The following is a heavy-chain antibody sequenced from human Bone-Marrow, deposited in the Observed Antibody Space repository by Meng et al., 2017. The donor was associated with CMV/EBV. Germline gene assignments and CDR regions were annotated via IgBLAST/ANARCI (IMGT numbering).Heavy chain of an antibody. V-gene: IGHV3-48*04. CDR3: ARVSRTGTIDY. CDR2: ISSSSSTI. CDR1: GFTFSSYW. Sequence: GGSLRLSCAASGFTFSSYWMNWVRQAPGKGLEWVSYISSSSSTIYYADSVKGRFTISRDNAKNSLYLQMNSLRAEDTAVYYCARVSRTGTIDYWGQGTLVTVSS. D-gene: IGHD1-1*01. J-gene: IGHJ4*02.